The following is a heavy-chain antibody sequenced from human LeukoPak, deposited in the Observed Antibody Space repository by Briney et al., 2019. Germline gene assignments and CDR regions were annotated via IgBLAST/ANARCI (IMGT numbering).Heavy chain of an antibody. D-gene: IGHD4-17*01. CDR1: GYSFTSSW. CDR2: IYPADSDT. V-gene: IGHV5-51*01. Sequence: GESLKISCKGSGYSFTSSWIGWVRQMPGKGLEWMGIIYPADSDTRYSPSFQGQVTISADKSISTAYLQWSSLKASDTAMYYCARQNYRERRFYHLLDGWGKGTTVTVSS. CDR3: ARQNYRERRFYHLLDG. J-gene: IGHJ6*01.